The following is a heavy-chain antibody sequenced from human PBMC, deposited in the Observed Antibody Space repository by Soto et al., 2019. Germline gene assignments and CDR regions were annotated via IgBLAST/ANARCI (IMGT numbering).Heavy chain of an antibody. D-gene: IGHD3-22*01. V-gene: IGHV1-3*05. CDR1: GYTFTNYA. CDR2: INAGNGNT. Sequence: QVQLVQSGAEEKKPGASVKVSCKASGYTFTNYAMHWVRQAPGHRLEWMGWINAGNGNTKYSQKFQGRVTITRDTSASTAYMELSSLRSEDTAVYYCATSSGYYLIADYWGQGTLVTVSS. CDR3: ATSSGYYLIADY. J-gene: IGHJ4*02.